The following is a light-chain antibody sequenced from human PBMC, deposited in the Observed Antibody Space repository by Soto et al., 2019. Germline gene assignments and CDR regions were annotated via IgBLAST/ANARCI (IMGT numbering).Light chain of an antibody. CDR3: QSYDNSLSVYV. CDR1: SSNIGAHYD. J-gene: IGLJ1*01. Sequence: QLVLTQPPSVSGAPGQRATISCTGSSSNIGAHYDVHWYQQLPGTAPKLLIYGNSNRPSGVPDRFSGSKSGTSASLAITGLQAEDEADYYCQSYDNSLSVYVFGTGTKLTVL. CDR2: GNS. V-gene: IGLV1-40*01.